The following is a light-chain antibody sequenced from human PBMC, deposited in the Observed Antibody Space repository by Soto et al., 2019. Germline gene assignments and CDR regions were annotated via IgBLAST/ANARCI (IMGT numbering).Light chain of an antibody. V-gene: IGKV3-20*01. CDR2: GAS. J-gene: IGKJ1*01. CDR1: LSVGSD. Sequence: EIVMTPSPATLSVSPVETATVSCSASLSVGSDLAWYQQKPGQAPRLLIYGASSRATDIPDRFSGSGSGTDFTLTISRLEPDDFAVYYCQQYGASPQTFGQGTKVDI. CDR3: QQYGASPQT.